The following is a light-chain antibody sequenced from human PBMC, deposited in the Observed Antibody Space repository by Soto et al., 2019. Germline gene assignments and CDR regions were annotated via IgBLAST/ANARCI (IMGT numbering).Light chain of an antibody. Sequence: DIQLTQSPSSLSASVGDSVTITCRASQSISTYLNWYQQIPGKVPKVLIYSASSLHNGVPSRFSCSGSGTDFTLTISSLQPEDFGTYYCQQSYSTPRSFGQGTKLEIK. J-gene: IGKJ2*01. CDR2: SAS. CDR3: QQSYSTPRS. V-gene: IGKV1-39*01. CDR1: QSISTY.